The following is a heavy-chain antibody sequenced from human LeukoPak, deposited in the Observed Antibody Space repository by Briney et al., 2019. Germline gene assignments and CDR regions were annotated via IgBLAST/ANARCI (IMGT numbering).Heavy chain of an antibody. D-gene: IGHD4-11*01. CDR2: ISGSGGST. Sequence: GGSLRLSCAASGFTFSSYAMSWVRQAPGKELEWVSAISGSGGSTYYADSVKGRFTISRDNSKNTLYLQMNSLRAEDTAVYYCAKDRGDYSNYRPYYFDYWGQGTLVTVSS. CDR1: GFTFSSYA. V-gene: IGHV3-23*01. J-gene: IGHJ4*02. CDR3: AKDRGDYSNYRPYYFDY.